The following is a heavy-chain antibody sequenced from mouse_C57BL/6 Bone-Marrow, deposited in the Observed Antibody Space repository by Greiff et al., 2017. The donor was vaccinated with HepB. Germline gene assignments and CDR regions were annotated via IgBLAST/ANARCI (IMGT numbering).Heavy chain of an antibody. CDR2: ISDGGSYT. CDR1: GFTFSSYA. J-gene: IGHJ3*01. Sequence: EVNVVESGGGLVKPGGSLKLSCAASGFTFSSYAMSWVRQTPEKRLEWVATISDGGSYTYYPDNVKGRFTISRDNAKNNLYLQMSHLKSEDTAMYYCARDHYGSSSPWFAYWGQGTLVTVSA. CDR3: ARDHYGSSSPWFAY. V-gene: IGHV5-4*01. D-gene: IGHD1-1*01.